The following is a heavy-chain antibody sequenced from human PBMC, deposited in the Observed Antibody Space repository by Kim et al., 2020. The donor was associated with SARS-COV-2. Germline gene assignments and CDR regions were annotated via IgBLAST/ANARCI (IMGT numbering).Heavy chain of an antibody. D-gene: IGHD3-16*01. CDR3: AMRGGFVC. CDR2: ISSSGNTI. J-gene: IGHJ4*02. V-gene: IGHV3-48*03. CDR1: GFTFSNYE. Sequence: GGSLRLSCAASGFTFSNYEMKWVRQAPGKGLEWVSYISSSGNTIYYADSVKGRFTISRDNAKNSLYLQMNSLRAEDTAVYYCAMRGGFVCWGQGTLVTVS.